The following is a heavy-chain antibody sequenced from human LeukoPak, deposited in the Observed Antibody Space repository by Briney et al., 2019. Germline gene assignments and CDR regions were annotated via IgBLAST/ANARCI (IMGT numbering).Heavy chain of an antibody. CDR1: GFTFDDYG. Sequence: GGSLRLSCAASGFTFDDYGMSWVRQAPGKGLEWVSGINWNGGSTGYVVSVKGRFTISRDNAEKFLYPQMNSLRAEDTAFYYCARGRGIQGVTYYYMDVWGKGTTVTVSS. V-gene: IGHV3-20*04. J-gene: IGHJ6*03. CDR3: ARGRGIQGVTYYYMDV. CDR2: INWNGGST. D-gene: IGHD3-10*01.